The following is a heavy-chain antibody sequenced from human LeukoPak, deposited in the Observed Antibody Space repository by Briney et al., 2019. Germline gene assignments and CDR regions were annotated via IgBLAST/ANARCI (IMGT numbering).Heavy chain of an antibody. Sequence: QPGGSLRLSCAASGFTFSHYWMAWVRQALGKGLEWVSGINWNGGSTGYADSVKGRFTISRDNAKNSLYLQMNSLRAEDTALYYCARERRSWGGYDFDYWGQGTLVTVSS. CDR3: ARERRSWGGYDFDY. V-gene: IGHV3-20*04. D-gene: IGHD5-12*01. J-gene: IGHJ4*02. CDR1: GFTFSHYW. CDR2: INWNGGST.